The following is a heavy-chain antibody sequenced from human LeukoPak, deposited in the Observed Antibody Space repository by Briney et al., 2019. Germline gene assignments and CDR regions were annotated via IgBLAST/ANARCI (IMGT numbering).Heavy chain of an antibody. CDR2: ICSAGSAI. CDR1: GFTFSSYS. Sequence: PGGSLRLSCAASGFTFSSYSMNWVRQAPGKGLEWVSSICSAGSAIYYADSVKGRFTISRDNAKNSLYLQMNSLRAEDTAVYYRAGRPCTNGICSFDYWGQGTLVTVSS. CDR3: AGRPCTNGICSFDY. V-gene: IGHV3-21*01. J-gene: IGHJ4*02. D-gene: IGHD2-8*01.